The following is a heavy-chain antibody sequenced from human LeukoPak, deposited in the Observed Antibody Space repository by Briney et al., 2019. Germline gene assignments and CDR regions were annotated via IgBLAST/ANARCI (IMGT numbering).Heavy chain of an antibody. Sequence: GGSLRLSCTASGFAFDEHGMSWVRQVPGKGLEWVSGINWSGGSTGYADPLRGRFTISRDNAKNSLYLQMDSLRAEDTALYYCARATITSPFYFDYWGQGTLVTVSS. D-gene: IGHD2-2*01. CDR2: INWSGGST. CDR1: GFAFDEHG. V-gene: IGHV3-20*04. J-gene: IGHJ4*02. CDR3: ARATITSPFYFDY.